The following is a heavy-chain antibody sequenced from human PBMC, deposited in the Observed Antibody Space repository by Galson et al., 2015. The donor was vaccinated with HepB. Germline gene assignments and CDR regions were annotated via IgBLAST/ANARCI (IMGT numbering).Heavy chain of an antibody. CDR2: IYWNGDK. J-gene: IGHJ4*02. Sequence: PALVKPTQTLTLTCTFSGFSLSTSGVAVGWIRQPPGKALEWLALIYWNGDKRYSPSLKSRLTITKDTSKNQVVLTMTNMDPVDTATYYCAHRDYCSGGICYSGPYFDFWGQGTLVTVSS. D-gene: IGHD2-15*01. V-gene: IGHV2-5*01. CDR1: GFSLSTSGVA. CDR3: AHRDYCSGGICYSGPYFDF.